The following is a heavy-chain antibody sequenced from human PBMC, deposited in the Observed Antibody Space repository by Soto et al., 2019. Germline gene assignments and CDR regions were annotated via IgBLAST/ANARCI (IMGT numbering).Heavy chain of an antibody. V-gene: IGHV3-30*03. Sequence: GGALRLSCAAPEFTVSNYPRHWFRQAPGKGLQWLAVISYDGNNKYYADSVEGRFTISRDNSKNTVYLQMNSLRLEDTAVYYCARGPSYSDSYFDHWGQGTLVTVSS. CDR3: ARGPSYSDSYFDH. J-gene: IGHJ4*02. CDR2: ISYDGNNK. CDR1: EFTVSNYP. D-gene: IGHD4-17*01.